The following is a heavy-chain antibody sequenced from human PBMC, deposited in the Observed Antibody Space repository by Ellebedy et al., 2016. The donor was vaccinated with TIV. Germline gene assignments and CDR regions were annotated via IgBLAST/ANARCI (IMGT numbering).Heavy chain of an antibody. CDR1: GYSFIGYY. J-gene: IGHJ6*03. Sequence: ASVKVSCXASGYSFIGYYMHWVRQAPGQGLEWMGRINPNNGGTNYAQKLQGRVTLTRDTSTSTAYMELRSLRSDDTAVYYCARVGTTGYYYMDVWGKGTTVTVSS. CDR2: INPNNGGT. D-gene: IGHD1-7*01. CDR3: ARVGTTGYYYMDV. V-gene: IGHV1-2*02.